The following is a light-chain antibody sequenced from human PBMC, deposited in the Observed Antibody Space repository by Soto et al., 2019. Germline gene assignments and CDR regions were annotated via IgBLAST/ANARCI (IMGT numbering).Light chain of an antibody. CDR3: QQRSNWPT. V-gene: IGKV3D-20*02. J-gene: IGKJ5*01. CDR2: GAS. CDR1: QSVSSSY. Sequence: EIVLTQSPVTLSLSPGERATLSCRASQSVSSSYLAWYQQKPGQAPRLLIYGASSRATGIPDRFSGSGSGTDFTLTISRLEPEDFAVYYCQQRSNWPTFGQGTRLEIK.